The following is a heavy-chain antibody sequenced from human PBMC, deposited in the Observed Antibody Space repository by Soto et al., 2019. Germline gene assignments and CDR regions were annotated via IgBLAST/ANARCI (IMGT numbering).Heavy chain of an antibody. J-gene: IGHJ6*01. Sequence: QVQLEESGGGVVQPGRSLRLSCAASGFTFRNYAMHWVRQAPGKGLEWVAVISYDGTNNYYTDSVKGRFTISRDNSNHTLYLQMNSLGADDTAVYYCAIDWSATPRYYHYYGMDVWGQGPTVTVSS. D-gene: IGHD6-13*01. CDR2: ISYDGTNN. V-gene: IGHV3-30-3*01. CDR3: AIDWSATPRYYHYYGMDV. CDR1: GFTFRNYA.